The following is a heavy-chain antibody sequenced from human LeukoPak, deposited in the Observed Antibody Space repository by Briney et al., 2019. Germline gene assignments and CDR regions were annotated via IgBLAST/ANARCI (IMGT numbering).Heavy chain of an antibody. J-gene: IGHJ3*01. V-gene: IGHV1-2*02. CDR1: GYTFTDYH. Sequence: GASVKVSCKTSGYTFTDYHVHWVRQAPGQGLECMGYINPNSGYTNYAQKFQGRVAMTRDTSISTAYVELSRLTSDDTAVYYCARDETAVSTNALDVWGQGTMVTVS. CDR2: INPNSGYT. D-gene: IGHD5/OR15-5a*01. CDR3: ARDETAVSTNALDV.